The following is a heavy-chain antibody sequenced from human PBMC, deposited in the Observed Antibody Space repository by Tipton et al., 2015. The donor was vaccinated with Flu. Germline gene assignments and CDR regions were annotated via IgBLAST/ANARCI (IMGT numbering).Heavy chain of an antibody. J-gene: IGHJ6*02. V-gene: IGHV3-53*01. CDR3: AWGVGATPTSGYYYGMDV. CDR2: IYSGGST. Sequence: SLRLSCAASGFTVSSNYMSWVRQAPGKGLEWVSVIYSGGSTYYADSVKGRFTISRDNSKNTLYLQMNSLRAEDMAVYYCAWGVGATPTSGYYYGMDVWGQGTTVTVSS. D-gene: IGHD1-26*01. CDR1: GFTVSSNY.